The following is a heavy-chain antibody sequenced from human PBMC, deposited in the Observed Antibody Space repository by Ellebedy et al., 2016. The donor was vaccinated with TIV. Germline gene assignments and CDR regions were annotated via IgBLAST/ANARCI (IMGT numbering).Heavy chain of an antibody. CDR3: ARHLLHPNLRLGELSLNWYFDL. V-gene: IGHV4-59*08. J-gene: IGHJ2*01. CDR2: NSNSGIA. D-gene: IGHD3-16*02. CDR1: GGSISSYY. Sequence: SETLSLTCTVSGGSISSYYWSWFRQPPGKGLEWIGYNSNSGIANDNPSLRSRVTISVDTSKNQFSLKLTSVTAADTAVYYCARHLLHPNLRLGELSLNWYFDLWGRGTLVTVSS.